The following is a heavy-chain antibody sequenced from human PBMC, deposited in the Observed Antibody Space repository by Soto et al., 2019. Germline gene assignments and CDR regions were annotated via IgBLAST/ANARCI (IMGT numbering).Heavy chain of an antibody. CDR1: GGSFSGYY. J-gene: IGHJ6*03. Sequence: QVQLQQWGAGLLKPSETLSLTCAVYGGSFSGYYWSWIRQPPGKGLEWIGEINHSGSTNYNPSLKRRVTISVDTSKNQFSLKLSSVTAADTAVYYCARGYCSGGSCYPSGYYMDVWGKGTTVTVSS. D-gene: IGHD2-15*01. CDR2: INHSGST. CDR3: ARGYCSGGSCYPSGYYMDV. V-gene: IGHV4-34*01.